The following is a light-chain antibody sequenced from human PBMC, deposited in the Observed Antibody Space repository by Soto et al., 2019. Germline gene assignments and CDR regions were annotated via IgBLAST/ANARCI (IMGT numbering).Light chain of an antibody. CDR1: SSDVGGYNY. CDR2: DVS. J-gene: IGLJ1*01. V-gene: IGLV2-11*01. Sequence: QSALTQPASVSGSPGQSITISCTGTSSDVGGYNYVSWYQQHPGKAPKLMIYDVSKRPSGVPDRFSGSKSGNTASLTISGLQAEDEADYYCCSYAGSYTYVLGNGTKVTVL. CDR3: CSYAGSYTYV.